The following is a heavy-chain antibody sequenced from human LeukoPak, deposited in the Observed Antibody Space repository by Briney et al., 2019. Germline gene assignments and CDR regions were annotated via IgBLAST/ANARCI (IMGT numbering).Heavy chain of an antibody. CDR1: GFTFSNAW. J-gene: IGHJ5*02. V-gene: IGHV3-15*01. Sequence: GGSLRLSCAGSGFTFSNAWMSWVRQAPGRGLEWVGRIKSKTDGGKTDYAPPVKGRFTISRDDSKNTLYLQMNSLLTEDTAVYYCTTGGIPVAGRGRNCFDPWGQGTLVTVSS. CDR3: TTGGIPVAGRGRNCFDP. D-gene: IGHD6-19*01. CDR2: IKSKTDGGKT.